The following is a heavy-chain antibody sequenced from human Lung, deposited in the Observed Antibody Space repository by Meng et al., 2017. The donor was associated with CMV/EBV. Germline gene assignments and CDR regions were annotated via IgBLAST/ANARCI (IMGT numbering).Heavy chain of an antibody. CDR1: GFTFSPYR. CDR2: ISSSSSYI. D-gene: IGHD5-18*01. Sequence: GGSLRLXCAASGFTFSPYRMNWVRQAPGKGLEWVSSISSSSSYIYYADSVKGRFTISRDNAKDSLYLQMNSLRAEDTAVYYCTCKGYSYGDDAFDIWGQGXMVTVS. J-gene: IGHJ3*02. V-gene: IGHV3-21*01. CDR3: TCKGYSYGDDAFDI.